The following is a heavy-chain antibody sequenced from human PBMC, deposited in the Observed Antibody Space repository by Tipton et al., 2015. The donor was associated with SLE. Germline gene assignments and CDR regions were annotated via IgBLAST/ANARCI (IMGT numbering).Heavy chain of an antibody. CDR1: GGSISSYY. CDR2: IYYSGST. Sequence: TLSLTCTVSGGSISSYYWSWIRQPPGKGLEWIGYIYYSGSTYYNPSLKSRVTISVDTSKNQFSLKLSSVTAADTAVYYCARGVAAATGWFDPWGQGTLVTVSS. V-gene: IGHV4-59*08. J-gene: IGHJ5*02. D-gene: IGHD6-13*01. CDR3: ARGVAAATGWFDP.